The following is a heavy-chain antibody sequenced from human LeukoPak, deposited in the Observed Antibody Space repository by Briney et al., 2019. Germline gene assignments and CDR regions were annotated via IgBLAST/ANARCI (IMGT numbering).Heavy chain of an antibody. J-gene: IGHJ4*02. CDR2: IYHSGST. Sequence: ASRTLSLTCAVSGGSISSGGYSWSWIRQPPGKGLEWIGYIYHSGSTYYNPSLKSRVTISVDRSKNQFSLKLSSVTAADTAVYYCARGYCSSTSCYIFDYWGQGTLVTVSS. CDR3: ARGYCSSTSCYIFDY. V-gene: IGHV4-30-2*01. D-gene: IGHD2-2*01. CDR1: GGSISSGGYS.